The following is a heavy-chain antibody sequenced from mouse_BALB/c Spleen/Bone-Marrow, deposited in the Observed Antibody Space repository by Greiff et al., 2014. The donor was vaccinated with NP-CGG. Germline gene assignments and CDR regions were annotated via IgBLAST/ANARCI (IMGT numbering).Heavy chain of an antibody. CDR2: ISSGSSTI. Sequence: EVQLVESGGGLVQPGGSRKLSCAASGFTFSGFGMHRVRQAPEKGLEWVAYISSGSSTIFYADTVKGRFTISRDNPKNTLFLQMTSLRSEDTAMYYCTRGGNWEDFDYWGQGTTLTVSS. J-gene: IGHJ2*01. CDR1: GFTFSGFG. CDR3: TRGGNWEDFDY. D-gene: IGHD4-1*01. V-gene: IGHV5-17*02.